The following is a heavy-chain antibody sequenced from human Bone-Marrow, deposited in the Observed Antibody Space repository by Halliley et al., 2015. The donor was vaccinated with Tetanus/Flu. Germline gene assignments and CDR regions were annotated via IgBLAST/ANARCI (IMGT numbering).Heavy chain of an antibody. J-gene: IGHJ6*02. V-gene: IGHV3-23*01. CDR2: ISGTGDNT. CDR1: GFSFDNHA. D-gene: IGHD1-26*01. Sequence: SLRLSCAASGFSFDNHAMHWVRQAPGKGLQWVSAISGTGDNTYYADSVKGRFTISRDNSDNTLYLRIDSLRPDDTAIYYCARDQEWDLPPPFYCSGIGVWGQGATVTASS. CDR3: ARDQEWDLPPPFYCSGIGV.